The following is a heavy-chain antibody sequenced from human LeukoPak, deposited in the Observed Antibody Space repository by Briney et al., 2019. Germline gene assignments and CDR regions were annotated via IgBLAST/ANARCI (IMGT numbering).Heavy chain of an antibody. D-gene: IGHD2-21*02. J-gene: IGHJ6*02. Sequence: GRSLRLSCAASGFTFDDYAMHWVRQAPGKGLEWVSGISWNSGSIDYADSVKGRFTISRDNAKNSLYLQMNSLRAEDTALYYCAKQKELVTAIPGYYYGMDVWGQGTTVTVSS. CDR3: AKQKELVTAIPGYYYGMDV. V-gene: IGHV3-9*01. CDR2: ISWNSGSI. CDR1: GFTFDDYA.